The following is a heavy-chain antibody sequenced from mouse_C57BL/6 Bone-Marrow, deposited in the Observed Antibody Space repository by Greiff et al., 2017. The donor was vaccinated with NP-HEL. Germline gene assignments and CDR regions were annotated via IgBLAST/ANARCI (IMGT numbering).Heavy chain of an antibody. Sequence: DVQLQESGTVLARPGASVKMSCKTSGYTFTSYWMHWVKQRPGQGLEWIGAIYPGHSATIYNQKFQGKSNLTEVTSASTAYMELSSLTNEDSAVYYCTRSLLRSPTRWGQGTTLTVSS. J-gene: IGHJ2*01. CDR3: TRSLLRSPTR. CDR2: IYPGHSAT. D-gene: IGHD1-2*01. CDR1: GYTFTSYW. V-gene: IGHV1-5*01.